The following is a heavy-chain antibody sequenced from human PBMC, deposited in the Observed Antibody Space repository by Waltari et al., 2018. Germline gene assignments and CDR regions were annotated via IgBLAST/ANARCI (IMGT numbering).Heavy chain of an antibody. CDR2: IYHSGST. J-gene: IGHJ4*02. V-gene: IGHV4-38-2*01. Sequence: QVQLQESGPGLVKPSATLSLTCAVSGYSISSGYYWGWIRQPPGKGLEWIGSIYHSGSTYYNPSLKSRVTISVDTSKNQFSLKLSSVTAADTAVYYCASRWEPMYYFDYWGQGTLVTVSS. CDR1: GYSISSGYY. CDR3: ASRWEPMYYFDY. D-gene: IGHD1-26*01.